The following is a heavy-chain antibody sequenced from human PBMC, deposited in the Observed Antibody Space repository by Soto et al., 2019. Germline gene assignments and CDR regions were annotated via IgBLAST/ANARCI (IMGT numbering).Heavy chain of an antibody. J-gene: IGHJ4*02. V-gene: IGHV3-7*01. Sequence: GGSLRLSCAASGFTFSSYWMSWVRQAPGKGLEWVANIKQDGSEKYYVDSVKGRFTISRDNAKNSLYLQMNSLRAEDTAVYYCAREGDIVVVPAAAFDYWGQGTLVTVSS. CDR1: GFTFSSYW. CDR3: AREGDIVVVPAAAFDY. D-gene: IGHD2-2*01. CDR2: IKQDGSEK.